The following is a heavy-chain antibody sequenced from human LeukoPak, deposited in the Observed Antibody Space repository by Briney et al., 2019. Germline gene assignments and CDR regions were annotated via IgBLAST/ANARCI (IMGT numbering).Heavy chain of an antibody. D-gene: IGHD6-19*01. CDR2: INHSGST. J-gene: IGHJ5*02. CDR3: ARVSLGPTYSSGWYSWFDP. CDR1: GGSFSGYY. Sequence: PSETLSLTCAVYGGSFSGYYWSWIRQPPGKGLEWIGEINHSGSTNYNPSLKSRVTISVDTSKNQFSLKLSSVTAADTAVYYCARVSLGPTYSSGWYSWFDPWGQGTLVTVSS. V-gene: IGHV4-34*01.